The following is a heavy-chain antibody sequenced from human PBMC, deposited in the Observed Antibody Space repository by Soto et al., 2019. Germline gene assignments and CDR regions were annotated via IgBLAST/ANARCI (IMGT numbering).Heavy chain of an antibody. V-gene: IGHV4-34*01. D-gene: IGHD3-16*01. Sequence: QVQVQQWGAGLLKPSETLSLTCAVSGGSFSDYHWSWIRQPPGKGLEWIGEINHSGSINYNPSLKSRVTNSVDKSKNPFSLNPSLVTAAGQALFYCGAFVRAETVIWGSPRDSWGQGNLVTGS. CDR3: GAFVRAETVIWGSPRDS. J-gene: IGHJ4*02. CDR2: INHSGSI. CDR1: GGSFSDYH.